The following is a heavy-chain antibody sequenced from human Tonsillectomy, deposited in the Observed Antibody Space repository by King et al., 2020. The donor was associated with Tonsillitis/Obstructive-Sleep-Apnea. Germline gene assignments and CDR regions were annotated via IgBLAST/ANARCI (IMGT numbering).Heavy chain of an antibody. CDR1: GGSFTGYY. Sequence: VQLQQWGAGLLKPSETLSLTCAVYGGSFTGYYWSWIRQPPGKGLEWIGEIDHSGSTNYNPSLKRRVTISVDTSKNHPSLKLSSVTAADTAVYYCSREKAGDYGMDVWGQGTTVTVSS. CDR3: SREKAGDYGMDV. CDR2: IDHSGST. J-gene: IGHJ6*02. V-gene: IGHV4-34*01.